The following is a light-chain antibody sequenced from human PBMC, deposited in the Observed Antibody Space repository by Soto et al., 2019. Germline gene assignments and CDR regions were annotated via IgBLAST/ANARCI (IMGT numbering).Light chain of an antibody. CDR1: QSVNNNF. Sequence: EIVLTQSPGTLSLSPGEKVTLSCRASQSVNNNFVAWYQQRPDQAPRLLIYRTSNRVPGIPDRFSGSGSGTDFTLTISRLEPEDFAVYYCQQCGSSPWTFGQGTKVEI. CDR3: QQCGSSPWT. CDR2: RTS. J-gene: IGKJ1*01. V-gene: IGKV3-20*01.